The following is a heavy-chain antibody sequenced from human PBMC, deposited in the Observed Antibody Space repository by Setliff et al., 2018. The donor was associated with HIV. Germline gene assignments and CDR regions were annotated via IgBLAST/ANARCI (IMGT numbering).Heavy chain of an antibody. V-gene: IGHV1-8*02. CDR3: ARGTAPRPASVLEFLDWLFPNWFDP. J-gene: IGHJ5*02. Sequence: GSSVKVSCNASGYNFTDYDINWVRQATGQGLEWLGWMNPKNGNTGYAEKFQGRVTMARDTSISTAYMELSSLRSDDTAVYYCARGTAPRPASVLEFLDWLFPNWFDPWGQGTLVTVSS. D-gene: IGHD3-3*02. CDR2: MNPKNGNT. CDR1: GYNFTDYD.